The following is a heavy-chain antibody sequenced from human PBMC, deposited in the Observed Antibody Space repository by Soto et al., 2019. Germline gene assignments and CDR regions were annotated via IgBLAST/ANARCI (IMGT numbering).Heavy chain of an antibody. CDR1: GYTFTSYG. CDR3: ARDRRYFDPPQGDY. J-gene: IGHJ4*02. D-gene: IGHD3-9*01. Sequence: ASVKVSCKASGYTFTSYGISWVRQAPGQGLEWMGWISAYNGNTNYAQKLQGRVTMTTDTSTSTAYMELRSLRSGDTAVYYCARDRRYFDPPQGDYWGQGTLVTVSS. V-gene: IGHV1-18*04. CDR2: ISAYNGNT.